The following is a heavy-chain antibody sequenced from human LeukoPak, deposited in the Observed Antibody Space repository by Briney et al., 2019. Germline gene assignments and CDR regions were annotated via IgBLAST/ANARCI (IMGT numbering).Heavy chain of an antibody. CDR3: ARDLEDYNNYGEMGF. CDR2: IGTSSSYM. CDR1: GFTFSSYT. D-gene: IGHD4-11*01. V-gene: IGHV3-21*01. J-gene: IGHJ4*02. Sequence: PGGSLRLSCAASGFTFSSYTMTWVRQAPGKGLEWVSSIGTSSSYMYYGDSVKGRFTISRDNAKNSLYLQMSSLRAEDTAAYYCARDLEDYNNYGEMGFWGQGTLVTVSS.